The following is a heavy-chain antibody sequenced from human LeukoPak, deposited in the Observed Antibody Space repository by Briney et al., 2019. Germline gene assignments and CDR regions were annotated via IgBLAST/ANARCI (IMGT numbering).Heavy chain of an antibody. V-gene: IGHV4-59*08. CDR2: ILYSGTT. D-gene: IGHD5-12*01. CDR3: ARMGRYSGYATH. J-gene: IGHJ4*02. Sequence: SETLSLTCAVYGGSFSGYYWSWIRQPPGKGLEWIGYILYSGTTNSNPSLKSRVTISVDTSKNQISLKLSSVTAADTAVYYCARMGRYSGYATHWGQGTLVTVSS. CDR1: GGSFSGYY.